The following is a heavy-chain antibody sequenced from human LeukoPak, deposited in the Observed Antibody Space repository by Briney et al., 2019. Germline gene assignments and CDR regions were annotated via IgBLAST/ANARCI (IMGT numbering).Heavy chain of an antibody. V-gene: IGHV1-18*01. CDR1: GYTFTSYG. J-gene: IGHJ6*03. D-gene: IGHD2-2*01. CDR3: ARGPIIDIAIIPAADEYYYMDV. CDR2: TSAYNGNT. Sequence: ASVKVSCKASGYTFTSYGITWVRQAPGQGLEWMGWTSAYNGNTNYAQKVQGRVTMTTDTSTTTAYMELRSLRSDDTAVYYCARGPIIDIAIIPAADEYYYMDVWGKGTTVTVSS.